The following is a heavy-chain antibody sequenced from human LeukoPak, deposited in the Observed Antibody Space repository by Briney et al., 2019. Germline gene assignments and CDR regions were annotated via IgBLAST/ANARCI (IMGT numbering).Heavy chain of an antibody. J-gene: IGHJ4*02. D-gene: IGHD6-19*01. CDR3: ARVRRDKAVAGKPAAFDY. V-gene: IGHV4-34*01. CDR2: INHSGST. Sequence: SETLSLTCAVYGGSFSGYYWSWIRQPPGKGLEWIGEINHSGSTNYNPSLKSRVTISVDTSKNQFSLKLSSVTAADTAVYYCARVRRDKAVAGKPAAFDYWGQGTLVTVSS. CDR1: GGSFSGYY.